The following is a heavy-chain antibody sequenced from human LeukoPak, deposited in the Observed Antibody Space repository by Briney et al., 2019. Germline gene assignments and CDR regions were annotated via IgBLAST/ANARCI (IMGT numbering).Heavy chain of an antibody. CDR3: ARVYYYDSSGSPCDY. CDR2: ISAYNGNT. V-gene: IGHV1-18*01. J-gene: IGHJ4*02. D-gene: IGHD3-22*01. Sequence: ASVTVSCKASGYTFTSYGISWVRQAPGQGLEWMGWISAYNGNTNYAQKLQGRVTMTTDTSTSTAYMELRSLRSDDTAVYYCARVYYYDSSGSPCDYWGQGTLVTVSS. CDR1: GYTFTSYG.